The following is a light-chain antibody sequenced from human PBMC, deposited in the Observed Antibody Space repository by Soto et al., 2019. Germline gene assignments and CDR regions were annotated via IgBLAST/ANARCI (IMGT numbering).Light chain of an antibody. J-gene: IGKJ3*01. CDR2: AAS. V-gene: IGKV3-15*01. CDR3: QQDNNWPPIT. Sequence: EIVMTQSPATLSVSPGERATLSCRASQSVSGNLAWYQQKPGQVPRLLIYAASTRATGIPARFSGSGSGTEFTLTINSLQSEDFAVYYCQQDNNWPPITFGPGTKVDIK. CDR1: QSVSGN.